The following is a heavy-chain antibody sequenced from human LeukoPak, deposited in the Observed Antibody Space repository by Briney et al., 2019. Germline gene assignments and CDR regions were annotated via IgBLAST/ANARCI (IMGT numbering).Heavy chain of an antibody. CDR1: GGSINSYF. CDR3: ARHEDSSGYPASFDY. Sequence: PSQTLSLTCTVSGGSINSYFWSWIRQPAGKGLEWIGRIYASGTTNYDPSLKSRVTISVDTSKNQFSLKLSSVTAADTAVYYCARHEDSSGYPASFDYWGQGSLVTVSS. J-gene: IGHJ4*02. D-gene: IGHD3-22*01. V-gene: IGHV4-4*07. CDR2: IYASGTT.